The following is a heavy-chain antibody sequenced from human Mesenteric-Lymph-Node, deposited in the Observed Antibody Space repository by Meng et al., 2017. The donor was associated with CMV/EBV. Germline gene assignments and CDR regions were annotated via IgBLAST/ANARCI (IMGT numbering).Heavy chain of an antibody. D-gene: IGHD6-13*01. J-gene: IGHJ4*02. Sequence: SGYTVNNYALNWLRQAPGQGLEWIGWLDTNTGNPTYGQGFTGRFAFSMDTSVSTAYLQISSLEAEDTAVYFCARDAIAVAGNVGYDFWGQGTLVTVSS. CDR1: GYTVNNYA. CDR2: LDTNTGNP. V-gene: IGHV7-4-1*02. CDR3: ARDAIAVAGNVGYDF.